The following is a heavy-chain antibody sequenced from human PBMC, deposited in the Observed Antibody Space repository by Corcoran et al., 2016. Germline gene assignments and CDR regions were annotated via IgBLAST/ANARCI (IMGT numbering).Heavy chain of an antibody. Sequence: QVQLVQSGAEVQKPGSSVKVSCKASGGTFSSYAISWVRQAPGQGLEWMGGIIPIFGTANYAQKFQGRVTITADESTSTAYMELSSLRSEDTAVYDCARDFAGHDAFDIWGQGTMVTVSS. D-gene: IGHD1-1*01. CDR2: IIPIFGTA. V-gene: IGHV1-69*01. J-gene: IGHJ3*02. CDR3: ARDFAGHDAFDI. CDR1: GGTFSSYA.